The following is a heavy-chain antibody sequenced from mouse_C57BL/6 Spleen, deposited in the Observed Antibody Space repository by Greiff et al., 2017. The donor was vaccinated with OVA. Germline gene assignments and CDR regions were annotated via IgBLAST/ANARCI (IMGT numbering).Heavy chain of an antibody. CDR1: GFNIKDYY. CDR2: IDPEDGDT. D-gene: IGHD1-1*01. CDR3: TPITTVVTASQMGY. J-gene: IGHJ4*01. Sequence: VQLQQSGAELVRPGASVKLSCTASGFNIKDYYMHWVKQRPEQGLEWIGRIDPEDGDTEYAPKFPGKATMTADTSSNAAYLQLSSLTSEDTAVYYFTPITTVVTASQMGYWGQGTSVTVSS. V-gene: IGHV14-1*01.